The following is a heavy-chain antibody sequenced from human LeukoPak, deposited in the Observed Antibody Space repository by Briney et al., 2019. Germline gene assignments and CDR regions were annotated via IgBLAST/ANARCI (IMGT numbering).Heavy chain of an antibody. J-gene: IGHJ3*02. V-gene: IGHV3-48*04. CDR1: GFTFSTYS. CDR3: ARSGYCTSTSCLDGRGAFDI. Sequence: GGSLRLSCAASGFTFSTYSMNWVRQAPGKGLEWVSYISSSSSPIYYADSVRFTISRDNAKNSLYLQMNSLRVEDTAVYYCARSGYCTSTSCLDGRGAFDIWGQGTMVTVSS. D-gene: IGHD2-2*01. CDR2: ISSSSSPI.